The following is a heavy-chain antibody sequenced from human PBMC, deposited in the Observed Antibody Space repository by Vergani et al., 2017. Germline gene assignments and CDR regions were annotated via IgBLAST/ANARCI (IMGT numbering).Heavy chain of an antibody. Sequence: QVQLQQWGAGLLKPSETLSLTCAVNGGSFSGYYWSWIRQPPGKGLEWIGEINHSGSTNYNPSLKSRVTISVDTSKNQFSLKLSSVTAADTAVYYCARESRRDGYYKNDYWGQGTLVTVSS. CDR3: ARESRRDGYYKNDY. D-gene: IGHD5-24*01. J-gene: IGHJ4*02. CDR1: GGSFSGYY. CDR2: INHSGST. V-gene: IGHV4-34*01.